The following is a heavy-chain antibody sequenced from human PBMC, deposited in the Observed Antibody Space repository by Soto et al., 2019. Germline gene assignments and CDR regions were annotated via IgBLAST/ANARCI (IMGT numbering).Heavy chain of an antibody. CDR3: GRGRLAARQFFDF. Sequence: QVQLVESGGGVVQPGRSLRLSCEGSGFTFSSYAMHWVRQAPGQGLEWVAVVSYDGGDKYYADSVKGRFTISRDNSKNPLYLQMNSLRAEDTAVYHCGRGRLAARQFFDFWGQGTLVTVSS. D-gene: IGHD6-6*01. CDR1: GFTFSSYA. V-gene: IGHV3-30-3*01. CDR2: VSYDGGDK. J-gene: IGHJ4*02.